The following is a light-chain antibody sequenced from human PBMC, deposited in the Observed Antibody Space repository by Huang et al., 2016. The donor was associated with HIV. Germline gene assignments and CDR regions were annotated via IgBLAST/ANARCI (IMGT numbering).Light chain of an antibody. CDR2: DAS. J-gene: IGKJ4*01. CDR1: QSVSSY. Sequence: EIVLTQSPATLSLSPGERATLSCRASQSVSSYLAWYQPKPGRAPRLLIYDASNMATGIPARFSGSGSGTDFTLTISSLEPEDLAVYYCQQRSNWLLTFGGGTKVEIK. V-gene: IGKV3-11*01. CDR3: QQRSNWLLT.